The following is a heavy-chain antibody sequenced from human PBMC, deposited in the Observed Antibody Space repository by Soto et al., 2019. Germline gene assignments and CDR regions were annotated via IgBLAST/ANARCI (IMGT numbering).Heavy chain of an antibody. Sequence: ASETLSLTCTVSGGSITSGDNYWSWIRQPPGKGLEWIGYIYYSGHTYYNPSLKSRLTISVDTSKNHFSLRLSSVTAADTAVYYCARTYWSGWGRRLFDCWGQGTLVTVSS. J-gene: IGHJ4*02. V-gene: IGHV4-30-4*01. D-gene: IGHD3-3*01. CDR1: GGSITSGDNY. CDR3: ARTYWSGWGRRLFDC. CDR2: IYYSGHT.